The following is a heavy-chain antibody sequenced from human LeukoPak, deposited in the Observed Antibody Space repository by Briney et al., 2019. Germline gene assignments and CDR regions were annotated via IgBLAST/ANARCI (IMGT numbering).Heavy chain of an antibody. D-gene: IGHD4-17*01. CDR1: GFTFGNYA. CDR3: AKVGLRLGGDY. J-gene: IGHJ4*02. V-gene: IGHV3-23*01. CDR2: ISGSGGNT. Sequence: GGSLRLPCAASGFTFGNYAMSWVRQPPGKGLEWVSSISGSGGNTYFADSVKGRFTISRDNSKNTLYLQMNSLRAEDTAVYYCAKVGLRLGGDYWGQGTLVTVSS.